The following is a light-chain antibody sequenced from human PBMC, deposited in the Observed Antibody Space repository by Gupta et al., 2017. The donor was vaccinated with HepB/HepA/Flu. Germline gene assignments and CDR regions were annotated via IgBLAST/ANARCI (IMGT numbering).Light chain of an antibody. CDR3: SSYTSSSTVV. V-gene: IGLV2-14*01. J-gene: IGLJ2*01. Sequence: SALPQPASVSGSPGQSITISCTGTSSDVGGYNYVSWYQQHPGKAPKLMIYDVSNRPSGVSNRFSGSKSGNTASLTISGLQAEDEADYYCSSYTSSSTVVFGGGTKLTVL. CDR1: SSDVGGYNY. CDR2: DVS.